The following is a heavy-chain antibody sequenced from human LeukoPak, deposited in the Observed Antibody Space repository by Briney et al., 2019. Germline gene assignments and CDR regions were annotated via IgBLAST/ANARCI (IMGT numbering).Heavy chain of an antibody. CDR2: IYYSGST. V-gene: IGHV4-59*01. CDR1: GGSISSYY. J-gene: IGHJ4*02. CDR3: ARGGIWSAYYFDY. Sequence: SETLSLTCAVSGGSISSYYWSWIRQPPGKGLEWIGYIYYSGSTNYNPSLKSRVTISVDTSKNQFPLKLSSVTAADTAVYYCARGGIWSAYYFDYWGQGTLVTVSS. D-gene: IGHD3-3*01.